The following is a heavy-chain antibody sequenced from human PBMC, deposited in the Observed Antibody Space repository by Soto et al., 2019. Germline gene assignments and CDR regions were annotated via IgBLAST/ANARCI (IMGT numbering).Heavy chain of an antibody. Sequence: PWGSLRLSCAVSGLTFNNSGMHWIRQAPGKGLEWVAVISFDGSETYYADSMKGRFTISRDNSKNMLQLQMNSLRAEDTAIYYCAKDRVPGAYGHYYGMDVWGKGTMVTVSS. CDR3: AKDRVPGAYGHYYGMDV. CDR1: GLTFNNSG. J-gene: IGHJ6*04. V-gene: IGHV3-30*18. CDR2: ISFDGSET. D-gene: IGHD6-19*01.